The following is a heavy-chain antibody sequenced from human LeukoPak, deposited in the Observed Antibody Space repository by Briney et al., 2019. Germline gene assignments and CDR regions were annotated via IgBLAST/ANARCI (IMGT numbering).Heavy chain of an antibody. CDR2: LSGSGGGT. CDR3: AKDLCGGSCFYYYSMNV. V-gene: IGHV3-23*01. Sequence: GGSLRLSCAVSGITLSNYGMSWVRQAPGKGLEWVAGLSGSGGGTNYADSVQGRFTISRDNPKNTLYLQMNSLRVEDTAVYYCAKDLCGGSCFYYYSMNVWGQGTTVTVSS. J-gene: IGHJ6*02. CDR1: GITLSNYG. D-gene: IGHD2-15*01.